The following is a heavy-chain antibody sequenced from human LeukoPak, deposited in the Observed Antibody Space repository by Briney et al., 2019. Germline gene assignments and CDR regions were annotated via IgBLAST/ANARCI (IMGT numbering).Heavy chain of an antibody. V-gene: IGHV4-61*01. CDR1: SGSVNSGSYF. D-gene: IGHD6-13*01. CDR3: ARRAGYSGSWYEY. Sequence: SETLSLTCTVSSGSVNSGSYFWNWIRQPPGKGLEWIGYIYYSGSTNCNPSLKSRVTISVDTAKNQVSLKLSSVTAADTAVYYCARRAGYSGSWYEYWGQGTLVTVSA. J-gene: IGHJ4*02. CDR2: IYYSGST.